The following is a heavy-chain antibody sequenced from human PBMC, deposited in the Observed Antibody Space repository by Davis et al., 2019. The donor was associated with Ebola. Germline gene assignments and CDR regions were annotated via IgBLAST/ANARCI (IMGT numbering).Heavy chain of an antibody. CDR2: INAGNGNT. CDR1: GYTFTSYA. D-gene: IGHD4-23*01. J-gene: IGHJ4*02. CDR3: ARGVTTVVTPIGY. V-gene: IGHV1-3*01. Sequence: ASVKVSCKASGYTFTSYAMHWVRQAPGQRLEWMGWINAGNGNTKYSQKFQGRVTITRDTSAGTAYMELSSLRSEDTAVYYRARGVTTVVTPIGYWGQGTLVTVSS.